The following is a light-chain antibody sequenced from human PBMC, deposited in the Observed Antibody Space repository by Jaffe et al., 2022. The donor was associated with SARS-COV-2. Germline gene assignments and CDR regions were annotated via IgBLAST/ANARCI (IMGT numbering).Light chain of an antibody. CDR1: QDINNY. CDR2: SAS. J-gene: IGKJ3*01. V-gene: IGKV1-27*01. CDR3: QKYNTAPLT. Sequence: DIQMTQSPSSLSASVKDRVTITCRASQDINNYLAWYQQKPGKVPKLLIYSASTLQSGVPSRFSGSGSGTYFTLTISSLQPEDVATYYCQKYNTAPLTFGPGTKVDIK.